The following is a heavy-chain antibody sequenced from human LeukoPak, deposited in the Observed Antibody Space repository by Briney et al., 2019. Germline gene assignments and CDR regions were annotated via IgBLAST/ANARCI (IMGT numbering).Heavy chain of an antibody. J-gene: IGHJ5*02. V-gene: IGHV4-59*01. D-gene: IGHD4-11*01. CDR2: MYYRGST. CDR1: GGSISSYY. CDR3: ARAQKTSLDP. Sequence: SETLSLTCTVSGGSISSYYWSWLRQPPGKGLEWIGYMYYRGSTNYYHSLKSRVTISVDTSKNQFSLKLSSMTDADTAVYYCARAQKTSLDPWGQGTLVTVSS.